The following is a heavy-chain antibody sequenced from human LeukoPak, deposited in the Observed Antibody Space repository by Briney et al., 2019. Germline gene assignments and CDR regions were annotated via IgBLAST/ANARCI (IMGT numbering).Heavy chain of an antibody. CDR1: GGSISSYY. CDR3: ARELAAADFFDY. V-gene: IGHV4-59*01. Sequence: SETLSLTCTVSGGSISSYYWSWIRQPPGKGLEWIGYIYYSGISNYNPSLKSRVTISVDTSKNHFSLKLNSVTAADTAVYYCARELAAADFFDYWGQGTLVTVSS. D-gene: IGHD6-13*01. CDR2: IYYSGIS. J-gene: IGHJ4*02.